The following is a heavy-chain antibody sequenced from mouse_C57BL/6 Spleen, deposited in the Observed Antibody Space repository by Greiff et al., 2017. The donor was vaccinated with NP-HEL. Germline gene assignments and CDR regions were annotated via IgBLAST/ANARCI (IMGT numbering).Heavy chain of an antibody. Sequence: QVQLQQPGAELVKAGASVKMSCTASGYTFTSYWMHWVQQRLGQGLEWFAETNPTNGRTYYTEKFKSKATLTVDKCANTAYMLLSGLTFEDSAVYCCARIKKLVATYLDYWGQGTTLTDSS. CDR3: ARIKKLVATYLDY. D-gene: IGHD1-1*01. CDR2: TNPTNGRT. V-gene: IGHV1S81*02. CDR1: GYTFTSYW. J-gene: IGHJ2*01.